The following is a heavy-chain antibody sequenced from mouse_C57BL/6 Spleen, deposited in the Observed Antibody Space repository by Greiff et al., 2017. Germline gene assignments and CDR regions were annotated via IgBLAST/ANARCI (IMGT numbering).Heavy chain of an antibody. CDR2: IRNKANGYTT. CDR1: GFTFTDYY. V-gene: IGHV7-3*01. J-gene: IGHJ1*03. D-gene: IGHD1-1*01. Sequence: EVKLQESGGGLVQPGGSLSLSCAASGFTFTDYYMSWVRQPPGKALEWFGFIRNKANGYTTEYSASVKGLFTISRDNCKSILYLQMEALRAEDSDTYDCARFITTVGGWYFDVWGTGTTVTVSS. CDR3: ARFITTVGGWYFDV.